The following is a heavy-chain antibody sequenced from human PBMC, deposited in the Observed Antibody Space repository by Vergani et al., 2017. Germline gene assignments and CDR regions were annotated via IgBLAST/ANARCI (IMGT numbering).Heavy chain of an antibody. V-gene: IGHV3-48*03. D-gene: IGHD3-16*01. Sequence: EVQLVESGGGLVQPGGSLRLSCAASGFTFSSYEMNWVRQAPGKGLEWVSYISSSGSTIYYADSVKGRFTISRDNAKNSLFLQMNSLRAEDTAVYYCAREPAASTFSWSGYYYYGMDVWGQGTTVTVSS. J-gene: IGHJ6*02. CDR3: AREPAASTFSWSGYYYYGMDV. CDR2: ISSSGSTI. CDR1: GFTFSSYE.